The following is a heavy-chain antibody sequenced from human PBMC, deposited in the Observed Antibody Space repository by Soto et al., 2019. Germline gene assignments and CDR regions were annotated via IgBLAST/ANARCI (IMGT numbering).Heavy chain of an antibody. CDR2: ISYSGST. CDR3: ARQGSQKSTGFDY. CDR1: GGPISSYY. J-gene: IGHJ4*02. D-gene: IGHD1-1*01. V-gene: IGHV4-59*01. Sequence: SETLSLPFTVSGGPISSYYWNWIREPPGKGLEWIGYISYSGSTNYNPSLRSRVTTSLDTSKKQFSLKLSSVTAADTAVYYCARQGSQKSTGFDYWGQGTLVTVS.